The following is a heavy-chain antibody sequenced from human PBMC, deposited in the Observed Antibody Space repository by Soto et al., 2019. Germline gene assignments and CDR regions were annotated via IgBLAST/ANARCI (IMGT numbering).Heavy chain of an antibody. D-gene: IGHD6-13*01. J-gene: IGHJ6*02. CDR2: ISGSGGSI. V-gene: IGHV3-23*01. CDR3: AKAVIAAAYYYYGMDV. Sequence: PGGSLRLSCAASGFTFSSYAMSWVRQAPGKGLEWVSAISGSGGSIYYADSVKGRFTISRDNSKNTLYLQMNSLRAEDTAVYHCAKAVIAAAYYYYGMDVWGQGTTVTVSS. CDR1: GFTFSSYA.